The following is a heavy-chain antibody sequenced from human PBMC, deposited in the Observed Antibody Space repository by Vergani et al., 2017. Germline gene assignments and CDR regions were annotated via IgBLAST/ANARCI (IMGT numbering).Heavy chain of an antibody. V-gene: IGHV1-18*04. CDR2: ISAYNGNT. CDR3: ARDTAMAAVYYYYYGMDV. CDR1: GYTFTSYG. Sequence: QVQLVQSGAEVKKPGASVKVSCKASGYTFTSYGISWVRQALGQGLEWMGWISAYNGNTNYAQKLQGRVTMTTDTSTSTAYMELRSLRSDDTAVYYCARDTAMAAVYYYYYGMDVWGQGTTVTVSS. J-gene: IGHJ6*02. D-gene: IGHD5-18*01.